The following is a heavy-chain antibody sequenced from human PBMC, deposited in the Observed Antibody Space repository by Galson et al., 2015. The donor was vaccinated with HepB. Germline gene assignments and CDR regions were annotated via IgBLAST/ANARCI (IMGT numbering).Heavy chain of an antibody. CDR1: GYTFTSYA. V-gene: IGHV1-3*01. D-gene: IGHD3-9*01. CDR2: INAGNGNT. Sequence: SVKVSCKASGYTFTSYAMHWVRQAPGQRLEWMGWINAGNGNTKYSQKFQGRVTITRDTSASTAYMELSSLRSEDTAVYYCAREPLNFDWLARGGWFDPWGQGTLVTVSS. CDR3: AREPLNFDWLARGGWFDP. J-gene: IGHJ5*02.